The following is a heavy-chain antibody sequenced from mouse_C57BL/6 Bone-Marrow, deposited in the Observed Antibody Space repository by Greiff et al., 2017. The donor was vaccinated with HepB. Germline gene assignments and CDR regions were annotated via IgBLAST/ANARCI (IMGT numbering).Heavy chain of an antibody. CDR2: IRNKANGYTT. D-gene: IGHD2-4*01. CDR1: GFTFTDYY. J-gene: IGHJ3*01. CDR3: ARSQIYYDYGGFAY. V-gene: IGHV7-3*01. Sequence: EVKLMESGGGLVQPGGSLSLSCAASGFTFTDYYMSWVRQPPGKALEWLGFIRNKANGYTTEHSASVKGRFTISRDNSQSILYLQMNALRAEDSATYYCARSQIYYDYGGFAYWGQGTLVTVSA.